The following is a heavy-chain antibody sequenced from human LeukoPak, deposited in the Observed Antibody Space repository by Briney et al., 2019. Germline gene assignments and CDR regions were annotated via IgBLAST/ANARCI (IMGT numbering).Heavy chain of an antibody. V-gene: IGHV1-8*03. Sequence: ASVKVSCKASGYTFTSYDINWVRQAAGQELEWMGWMNPNSGNTGYAQKFQGRVTITRNTSISTAYMELSSLRSEDTAVYYCARCSSTSCYKLDYWGQGTLVTVSS. CDR1: GYTFTSYD. CDR2: MNPNSGNT. J-gene: IGHJ4*02. D-gene: IGHD2-2*02. CDR3: ARCSSTSCYKLDY.